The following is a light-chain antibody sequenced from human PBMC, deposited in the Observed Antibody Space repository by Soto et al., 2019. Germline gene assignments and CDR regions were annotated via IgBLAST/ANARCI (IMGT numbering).Light chain of an antibody. Sequence: VVLTQSPATLSLSPGERATRSCRASQSVSSNLAWYQQKPGQAPRLLIYGASTRATGIPARFSGSGSGTEFTLTISSLQSEDFAVYNCQQYNNWPLTFGQGTRLEIK. J-gene: IGKJ5*01. CDR1: QSVSSN. CDR2: GAS. V-gene: IGKV3-15*01. CDR3: QQYNNWPLT.